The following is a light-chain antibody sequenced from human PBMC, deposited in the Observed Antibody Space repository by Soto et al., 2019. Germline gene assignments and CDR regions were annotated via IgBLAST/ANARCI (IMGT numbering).Light chain of an antibody. CDR3: AAWDDSRYV. Sequence: QSVLTQPPSASGTPGQRVTISCSGSSSNIGSNTVNWYQQLPGTAPKLLIYSNNQRPSGVPDRFSGSKSGTSASLAIRGLQSEDEADYYCAAWDDSRYVFGTGTKLTVL. J-gene: IGLJ1*01. V-gene: IGLV1-44*01. CDR1: SSNIGSNT. CDR2: SNN.